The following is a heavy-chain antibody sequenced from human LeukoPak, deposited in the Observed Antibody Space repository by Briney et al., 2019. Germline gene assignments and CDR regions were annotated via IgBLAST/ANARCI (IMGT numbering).Heavy chain of an antibody. V-gene: IGHV1-2*02. D-gene: IGHD6-13*01. CDR2: MNPNDNGV. J-gene: IGHJ4*02. CDR1: GYTFTDHY. Sequence: ASVKVSRKASGYTFTDHYIHWVRQAPGQGLEWMGWMNPNDNGVNYAQKFQGRVAMTRDTSISTAYVEVTRLTSDDTAVYYCTTNAAALDYWGQGTLVTVSS. CDR3: TTNAAALDY.